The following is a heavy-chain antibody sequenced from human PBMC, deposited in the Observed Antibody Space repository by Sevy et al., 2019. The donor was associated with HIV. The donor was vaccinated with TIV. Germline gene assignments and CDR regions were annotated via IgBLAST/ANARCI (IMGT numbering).Heavy chain of an antibody. Sequence: SETLSLTCSVSGGSISGIDYYWGWVRQPPGKGLEWMGCISDSGSTYYNPSLKSRVTISVDTSKNHFSLKLRSVTAADTAVYYCARRRVEDYYGSGTPQLVNGAFDIWGQGTMVTVSS. CDR3: ARRRVEDYYGSGTPQLVNGAFDI. D-gene: IGHD3-10*01. CDR2: ISDSGST. V-gene: IGHV4-39*02. CDR1: GGSISGIDYY. J-gene: IGHJ3*02.